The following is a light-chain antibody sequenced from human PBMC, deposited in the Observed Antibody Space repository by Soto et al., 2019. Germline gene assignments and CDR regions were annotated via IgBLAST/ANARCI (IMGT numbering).Light chain of an antibody. CDR3: QAWATNTVI. V-gene: IGLV1-40*01. Sequence: QLVLTQPPSVSGAPGQRVTISCTGSSSNIGAGYDVHWYQQLPGTAPKLLIYGNSNRPSGVPDRFSGSKSGTSASLAITGLQAEDEADYFCQAWATNTVIFGGGTKLTVL. J-gene: IGLJ2*01. CDR2: GNS. CDR1: SSNIGAGYD.